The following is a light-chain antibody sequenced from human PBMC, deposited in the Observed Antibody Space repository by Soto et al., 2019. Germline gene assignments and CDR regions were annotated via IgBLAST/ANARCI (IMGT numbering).Light chain of an antibody. CDR2: KAS. V-gene: IGKV1-5*03. J-gene: IGKJ1*01. CDR3: QQYKSYRA. CDR1: QSISNW. Sequence: DIQMTQSPSTLSASVGDRVTITCRASQSISNWLAWHQQKPGKAPKLLIQKASILESGVPSRFSGSGSGTEFTLTNNSLQPDDYATYYCQQYKSYRAFGQGIKVEIK.